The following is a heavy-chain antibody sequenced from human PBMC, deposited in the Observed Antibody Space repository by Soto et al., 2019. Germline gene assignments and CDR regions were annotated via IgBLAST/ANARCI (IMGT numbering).Heavy chain of an antibody. CDR3: TRSLGGSSYFVSDH. D-gene: IGHD2-15*01. CDR1: GFTFSGYG. V-gene: IGHV3-30*03. J-gene: IGHJ4*02. Sequence: QVQLVESGGGVVQPGRSLRLSCAASGFTFSGYGMQWVRQAPGKGLEWVAVIANDVSDQFYVDSVKGRFIISRDNSKNTLYLEMNSLSAEDTAMYYCTRSLGGSSYFVSDHWGQGTLVTVSS. CDR2: IANDVSDQ.